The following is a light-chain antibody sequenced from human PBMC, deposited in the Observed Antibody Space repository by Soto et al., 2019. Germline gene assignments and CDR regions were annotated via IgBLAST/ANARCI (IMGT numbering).Light chain of an antibody. J-gene: IGKJ1*01. CDR1: QSVSFN. Sequence: IGMTQSAAAVSVSPGERATLSCRASQSVSFNLAWYQQKPGQAPRLLIYSASIRATGIPARFSGSGSGTQFTLTISSLQSEDFGIYYCQKYNQWPWTFGPGTKVAIK. V-gene: IGKV3-15*01. CDR2: SAS. CDR3: QKYNQWPWT.